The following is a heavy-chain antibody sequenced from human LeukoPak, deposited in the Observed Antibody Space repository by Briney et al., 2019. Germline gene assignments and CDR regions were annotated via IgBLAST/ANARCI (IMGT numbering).Heavy chain of an antibody. J-gene: IGHJ4*02. CDR3: ARLGSIAAAGTPDY. Sequence: GGSLRLSCTASGFTFSSSWMTWVRQAPGKGLEWVAHIKDDGSEEYYVDSVKGRFTISRDNAKNSLYLQMNSLRGEDTAVYYCARLGSIAAAGTPDYWGQGTLVTVSS. D-gene: IGHD6-13*01. V-gene: IGHV3-7*02. CDR2: IKDDGSEE. CDR1: GFTFSSSW.